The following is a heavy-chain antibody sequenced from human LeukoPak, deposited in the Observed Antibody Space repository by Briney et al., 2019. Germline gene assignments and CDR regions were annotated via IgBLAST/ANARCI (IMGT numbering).Heavy chain of an antibody. J-gene: IGHJ6*03. CDR2: IHYSGST. V-gene: IGHV4-59*01. Sequence: SETLSLTCTVSGGSISSYYWSWIRQPPGKGLEWIGYIHYSGSTNYNPSLKSRVTISVDTSKNQFSLKLSSVTAADTAVYYCARETSQKGAHYMDVWGKGTTVTISS. D-gene: IGHD3-16*01. CDR1: GGSISSYY. CDR3: ARETSQKGAHYMDV.